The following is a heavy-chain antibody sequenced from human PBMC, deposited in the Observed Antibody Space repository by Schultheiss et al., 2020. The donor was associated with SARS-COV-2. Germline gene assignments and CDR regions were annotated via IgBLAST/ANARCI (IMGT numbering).Heavy chain of an antibody. CDR2: ISGSGGST. V-gene: IGHV3-23*01. CDR3: ARDGWQLAPRSAFDI. D-gene: IGHD6-13*01. J-gene: IGHJ3*02. CDR1: GFTFSSYA. Sequence: GESLKISCAASGFTFSSYAMSWVRQAPGKGLEWVSAISGSGGSTYYADSVKGRFTISRDNSKNTLYLQMNSLRAEDTAVYYCARDGWQLAPRSAFDIWGQGTMVTVSS.